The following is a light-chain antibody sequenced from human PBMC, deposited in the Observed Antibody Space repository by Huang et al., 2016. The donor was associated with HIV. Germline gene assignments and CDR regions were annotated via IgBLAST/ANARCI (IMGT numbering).Light chain of an antibody. CDR3: QQYNNWPPT. Sequence: EIVMTQSPATLSVSPGERATLSCKASQSVKSSAWYQQKPGQAPRLLIYGASTRAPGVPARFSGRGYGTEFTLTISSLQTEDFAVYYCQQYNNWPPTFGQGTRLEIK. CDR1: QSVKS. CDR2: GAS. J-gene: IGKJ5*01. V-gene: IGKV3-15*01.